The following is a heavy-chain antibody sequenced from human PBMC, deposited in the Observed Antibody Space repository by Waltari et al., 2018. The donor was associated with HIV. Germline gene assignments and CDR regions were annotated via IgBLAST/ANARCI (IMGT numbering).Heavy chain of an antibody. Sequence: EVQLVESWGGLVQSGRALRLSCTASGFNLGDYAMSWFRQAPGKGLEWLVFIRSKTYGGTTEHAASVKDRFTISRDDSKSIAYLQMNSLKTEDTAVYYCSRSRGYSYGYADYWGQGTLVTVSS. CDR2: IRSKTYGGTT. V-gene: IGHV3-49*03. CDR3: SRSRGYSYGYADY. CDR1: GFNLGDYA. D-gene: IGHD5-18*01. J-gene: IGHJ4*02.